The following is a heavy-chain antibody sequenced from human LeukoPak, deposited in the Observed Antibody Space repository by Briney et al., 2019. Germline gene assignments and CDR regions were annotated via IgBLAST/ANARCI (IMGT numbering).Heavy chain of an antibody. D-gene: IGHD2-15*01. Sequence: GRSLRLSCAASGFTFSSYGMHWARQAPGKGLEWVAVISYDGSNKYYADSVKGRFTISRDNSKNTLYLQMNSLRAEDTAVYYCAKGGVAAIFDCWGQGTLVTVSS. J-gene: IGHJ4*02. CDR2: ISYDGSNK. CDR1: GFTFSSYG. CDR3: AKGGVAAIFDC. V-gene: IGHV3-30*18.